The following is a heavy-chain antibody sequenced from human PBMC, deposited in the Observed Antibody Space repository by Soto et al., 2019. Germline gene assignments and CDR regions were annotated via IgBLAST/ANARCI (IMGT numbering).Heavy chain of an antibody. J-gene: IGHJ4*02. V-gene: IGHV4-34*01. D-gene: IGHD1-7*01. CDR1: GWSFSGYY. CDR3: ARETRNWNYVRGDY. CDR2: INHSGST. Sequence: SETLSLTCAVYGWSFSGYYWSWIRQPPGKGLEWIGEINHSGSTNYNPSLKSRVTISVDTSKNQFSLKLSSVTAADTAVYYCARETRNWNYVRGDYWGQGTLVTVSS.